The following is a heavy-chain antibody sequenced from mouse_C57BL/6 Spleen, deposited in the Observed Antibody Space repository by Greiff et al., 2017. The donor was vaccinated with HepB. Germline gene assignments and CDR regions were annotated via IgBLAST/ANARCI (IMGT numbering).Heavy chain of an antibody. V-gene: IGHV5-12*01. Sequence: EVMLVESGGGLVQPGGSLKLSCAASGFTFSDYYMYWVRQTPEKRLEWVAYISNGGGSTYYPDTVKGRFTISRDNAKNTLYLQMSRLKSEDTAMYYCARGDYYGSPHWGQGTSVTVSS. CDR3: ARGDYYGSPH. D-gene: IGHD1-1*01. CDR1: GFTFSDYY. CDR2: ISNGGGST. J-gene: IGHJ4*01.